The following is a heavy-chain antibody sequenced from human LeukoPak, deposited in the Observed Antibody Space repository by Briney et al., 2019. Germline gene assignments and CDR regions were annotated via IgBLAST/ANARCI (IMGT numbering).Heavy chain of an antibody. CDR3: ARGGARPVTPDY. V-gene: IGHV1-18*04. CDR2: ISAYNGNT. J-gene: IGHJ4*02. Sequence: ASVKVSCKASGFTFTGYYMHWVRQAPGQGLEWMGWISAYNGNTNYAQKLQGRVTMTTDTSTSTAYMELRSLRSDDTAVYYCARGGARPVTPDYWGQGTLVTVSS. D-gene: IGHD4-17*01. CDR1: GFTFTGYY.